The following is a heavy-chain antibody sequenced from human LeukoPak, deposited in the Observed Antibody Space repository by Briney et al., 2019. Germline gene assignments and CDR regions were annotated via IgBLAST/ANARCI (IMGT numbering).Heavy chain of an antibody. V-gene: IGHV1-69*05. J-gene: IGHJ6*03. CDR2: IIPVLGTE. D-gene: IGHD6-6*01. CDR3: ARVLRYSSSSGLPYDYYYYLDV. CDR1: GGTFSSYA. Sequence: SVKVSCKASGGTFSSYAVNWVLQAPGEGLEWMGGIIPVLGTENYAQKFQDRLTITTDESTTTAYMELSSLRSEDTAVYYCARVLRYSSSSGLPYDYYYYLDVWGKGTTVTVSS.